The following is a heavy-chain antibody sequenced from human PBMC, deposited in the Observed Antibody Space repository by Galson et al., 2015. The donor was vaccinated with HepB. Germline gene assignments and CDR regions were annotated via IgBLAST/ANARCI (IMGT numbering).Heavy chain of an antibody. J-gene: IGHJ4*02. Sequence: SLRLSCAASGLTFSSYAMHWVRQAPGKGLEWVAVISYDGSNKYYADSVKGRFTISRDNSKNTLYLQMNSLRAEDTAVYYCASPYYDFWSGYNQTPFDYWGQGTLVTVSS. CDR3: ASPYYDFWSGYNQTPFDY. D-gene: IGHD3-3*01. CDR2: ISYDGSNK. V-gene: IGHV3-30-3*01. CDR1: GLTFSSYA.